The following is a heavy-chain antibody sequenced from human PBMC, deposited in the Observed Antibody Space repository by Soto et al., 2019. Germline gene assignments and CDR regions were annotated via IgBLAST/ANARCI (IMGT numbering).Heavy chain of an antibody. J-gene: IGHJ6*02. Sequence: SETLSLTCLVSGFPISSTYSWGWIRQPPGKGLEWIGSISHSGTTSYSPSLTSRVSISVDTSKNQVSLKLTSVTAADTAVYFCAKVTMVIRDSDHFGVDVWGHGTTVTVSS. V-gene: IGHV4-38-2*02. D-gene: IGHD4-17*01. CDR3: AKVTMVIRDSDHFGVDV. CDR1: GFPISSTYS. CDR2: ISHSGTT.